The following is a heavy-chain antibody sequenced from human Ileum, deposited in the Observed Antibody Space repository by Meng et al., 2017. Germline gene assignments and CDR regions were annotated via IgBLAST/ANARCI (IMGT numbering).Heavy chain of an antibody. CDR3: ARHIGVPGTRGFDY. Sequence: GPLRGSGPGLVRPSETLSLTCSVSVASISSGNWWSWVRQSPGKGLEWIGEVYHSGTTNYNPSLKSRVTISLDTSKNQLSLKLTSVTAADTAVYYCARHIGVPGTRGFDYWGQGTLVTVSS. V-gene: IGHV4-4*02. CDR1: VASISSGNW. D-gene: IGHD6-19*01. J-gene: IGHJ4*02. CDR2: VYHSGTT.